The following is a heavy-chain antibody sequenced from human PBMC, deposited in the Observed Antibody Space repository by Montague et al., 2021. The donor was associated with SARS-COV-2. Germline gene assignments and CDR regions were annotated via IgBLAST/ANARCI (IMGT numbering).Heavy chain of an antibody. Sequence: CAISGDSVSRNSAAWNWIRQSPSRGLEWLGRTYYRSKWYNDYAVSVKSRITIYPDTSKNQISLQLNPVTPEDTAVYYCARTSASSDYWGQGTLVTVSS. J-gene: IGHJ4*02. D-gene: IGHD1-26*01. CDR1: GDSVSRNSAA. V-gene: IGHV6-1*01. CDR2: TYYRSKWYN. CDR3: ARTSASSDY.